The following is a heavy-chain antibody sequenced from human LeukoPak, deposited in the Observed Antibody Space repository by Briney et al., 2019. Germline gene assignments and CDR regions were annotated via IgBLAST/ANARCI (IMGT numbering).Heavy chain of an antibody. V-gene: IGHV1-8*01. J-gene: IGHJ3*02. CDR2: MNPNSGNT. CDR1: GYTFTSYD. D-gene: IGHD2-15*01. CDR3: APLGGYCSGGSCQGNEDAFDI. Sequence: ASVKVSCKASGYTFTSYDINWVRQATGQGLEWMGWMNPNSGNTGYAQKFQGRVTMTRNTSISTAYMELSSLRSEDTAVYYCAPLGGYCSGGSCQGNEDAFDIWGQGTMVTVSS.